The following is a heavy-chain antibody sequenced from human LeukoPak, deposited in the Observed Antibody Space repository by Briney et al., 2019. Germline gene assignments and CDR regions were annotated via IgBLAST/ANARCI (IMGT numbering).Heavy chain of an antibody. CDR2: INPNSGGT. Sequence: ASVKVSCKASGYTFTGYYMHWVRQAPGQGLEWMGWINPNSGGTNYAQKFQGRVTMTRDTSISTAYMELSRLRSDDTAVYYCARDPYYYDSSGTNAYWGQGTLVTVSS. V-gene: IGHV1-2*02. D-gene: IGHD3-22*01. CDR1: GYTFTGYY. CDR3: ARDPYYYDSSGTNAY. J-gene: IGHJ4*02.